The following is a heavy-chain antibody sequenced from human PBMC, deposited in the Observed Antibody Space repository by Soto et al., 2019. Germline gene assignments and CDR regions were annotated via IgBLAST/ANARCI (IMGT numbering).Heavy chain of an antibody. CDR1: CGSFSGYY. V-gene: IGHV4-34*01. J-gene: IGHJ5*02. Sequence: SETLSLTCAVYCGSFSGYYWSWIRQPPGKGLEWIGEINHSGSTNYNPSLKSRVTISVDTSKNQFSLKLSSVTAADTAVYYCARAGAVIVVVPAAKRNWFDPWGQGTLVTVSS. CDR3: ARAGAVIVVVPAAKRNWFDP. D-gene: IGHD2-2*01. CDR2: INHSGST.